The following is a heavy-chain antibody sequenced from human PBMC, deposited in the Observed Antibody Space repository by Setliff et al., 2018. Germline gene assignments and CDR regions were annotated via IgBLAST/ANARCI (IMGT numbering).Heavy chain of an antibody. V-gene: IGHV4-59*08. J-gene: IGHJ6*03. D-gene: IGHD3-10*01. Sequence: KASETLSLTCTVSGGSISSYYWSWIRQPPGKGLEWIGYIYASGSTNYNPSLKSRVTLSVDTSKNQFSLKVSSVTAADTAVYYCARRKSNGSGSYPSLYMDVWGKGIMVTVSS. CDR3: ARRKSNGSGSYPSLYMDV. CDR1: GGSISSYY. CDR2: IYASGST.